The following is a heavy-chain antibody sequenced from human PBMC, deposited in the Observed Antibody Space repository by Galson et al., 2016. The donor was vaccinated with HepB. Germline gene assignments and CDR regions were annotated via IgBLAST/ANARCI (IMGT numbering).Heavy chain of an antibody. Sequence: SETLSLTCAVSGDSISSNNWWSWDRQPPGKGLEWIGEIYHSGSTNYNPSLKSRVTISVDKSKNQFSLKLTSVTAADTAVYYCARDYSSGLSFPDWYFDLWGRGTLVTVSS. V-gene: IGHV4-4*02. CDR3: ARDYSSGLSFPDWYFDL. D-gene: IGHD6-25*01. CDR1: GDSISSNNW. CDR2: IYHSGST. J-gene: IGHJ2*01.